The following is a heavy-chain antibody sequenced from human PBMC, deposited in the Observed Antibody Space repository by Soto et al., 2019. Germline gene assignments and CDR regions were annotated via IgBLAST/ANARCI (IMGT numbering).Heavy chain of an antibody. V-gene: IGHV3-13*04. CDR3: ERAHFASGSHFDC. Sequence: EVQLVESGGGLLQPGGSLRLSCVASGFSFSSYDMHWVRQATGKGLEWVSGIGTAGDTYYPGSVRGRFTISREHAKNALYLQIKSLRAADPAVYYCERAHFASGSHFDCWGQGTLVTVSS. J-gene: IGHJ4*02. D-gene: IGHD3-10*01. CDR1: GFSFSSYD. CDR2: IGTAGDT.